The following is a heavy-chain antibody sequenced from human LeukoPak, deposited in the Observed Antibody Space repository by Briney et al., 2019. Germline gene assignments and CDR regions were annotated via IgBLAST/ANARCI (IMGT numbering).Heavy chain of an antibody. CDR1: GFTFSSYA. CDR2: ICGSGGST. Sequence: SGGSLRLSCAASGFTFSSYAMSWVRQAPGKGLEWVSAICGSGGSTYYADSVKGRFTISRDNSKNTLYLQMNTLRAEATAVYYCAKMCGRYRPDALDIWGQGTLVTVSS. V-gene: IGHV3-23*01. D-gene: IGHD1-26*01. J-gene: IGHJ3*02. CDR3: AKMCGRYRPDALDI.